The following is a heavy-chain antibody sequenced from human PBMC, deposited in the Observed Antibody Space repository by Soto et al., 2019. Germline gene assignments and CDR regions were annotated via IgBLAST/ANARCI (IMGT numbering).Heavy chain of an antibody. CDR1: GFTFSSFA. CDR3: ARDRGYSGYDSLDS. J-gene: IGHJ5*01. D-gene: IGHD5-12*01. Sequence: QVQLVESGGGVVQPGRSLRLSCAASGFTFSSFAMHWVRQAPGKGLEWVALISYDGNNKYHADSVKGRFTISRDDSKNTLYLQMNSLRPEDTALYYCARDRGYSGYDSLDSWGQGTLVTVSS. V-gene: IGHV3-30*04. CDR2: ISYDGNNK.